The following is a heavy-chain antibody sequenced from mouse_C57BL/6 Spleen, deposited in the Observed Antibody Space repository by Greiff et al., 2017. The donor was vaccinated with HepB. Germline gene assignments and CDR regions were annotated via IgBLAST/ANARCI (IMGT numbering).Heavy chain of an antibody. J-gene: IGHJ4*01. CDR3: ARGPGAGYAMDY. V-gene: IGHV5-16*01. Sequence: EVKLVESEGGLVQPGSSMKLSCTASGFTFSDYYMAWVRQVPEKGLEWVANINYDGSSTYYLDSLKSRFIISRDNAKNILYLQMSSLKSEDTATYYCARGPGAGYAMDYWGQGTSVTVSS. CDR2: INYDGSST. CDR1: GFTFSDYY.